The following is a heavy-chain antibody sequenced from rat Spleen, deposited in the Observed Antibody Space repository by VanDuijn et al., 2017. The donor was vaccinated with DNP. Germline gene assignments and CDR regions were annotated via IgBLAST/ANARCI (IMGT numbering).Heavy chain of an antibody. D-gene: IGHD1-10*01. V-gene: IGHV2-47*01. CDR3: SRDQGITTSLFAY. J-gene: IGHJ3*01. Sequence: QVQLKESGPGLVQPSQTLSLTCTVSGLSLTSNSVSWIRQPPGKGLEWIGAISSGGSTYYNSALKSRLSISRDTPKSQVFLKMNSLQTEDTAIYFCSRDQGITTSLFAYWGQGTLVTVSS. CDR1: GLSLTSNS. CDR2: ISSGGST.